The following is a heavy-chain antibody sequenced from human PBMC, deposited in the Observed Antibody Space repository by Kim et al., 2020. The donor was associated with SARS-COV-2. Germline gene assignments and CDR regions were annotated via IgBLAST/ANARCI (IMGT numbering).Heavy chain of an antibody. CDR1: GFTFDDYA. D-gene: IGHD3-3*01. V-gene: IGHV3-43*02. J-gene: IGHJ4*02. CDR2: ISGDGGST. Sequence: GGSLRLSCAASGFTFDDYAMHWVRQAPGKGLEWVSLISGDGGSTYYADSVKGRFTISRDNSKNSLYLQMNSLRTEDTALYYCAKDPHPSGSYYDFWSGYYTDPGYWGQGTLVTVSS. CDR3: AKDPHPSGSYYDFWSGYYTDPGY.